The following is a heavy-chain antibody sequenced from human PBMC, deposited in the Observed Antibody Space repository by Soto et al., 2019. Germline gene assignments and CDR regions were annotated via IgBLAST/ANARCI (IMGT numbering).Heavy chain of an antibody. CDR3: ARHTAMVTERGFDYYYGMDV. Sequence: SETLSLTCTVSGGSISSYYWSWIRQPPGKGLEWIGYIYYSGSTNYNPSLKSRVTISVDTSKNQFSLKLSSVTAADTAVYYCARHTAMVTERGFDYYYGMDVWGQGTTVTVSS. CDR2: IYYSGST. CDR1: GGSISSYY. J-gene: IGHJ6*02. V-gene: IGHV4-59*01. D-gene: IGHD5-18*01.